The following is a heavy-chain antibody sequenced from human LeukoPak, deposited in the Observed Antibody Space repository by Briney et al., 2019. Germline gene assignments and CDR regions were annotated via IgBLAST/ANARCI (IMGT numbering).Heavy chain of an antibody. D-gene: IGHD2-8*01. CDR2: ISGSGGST. Sequence: PGGSLRLSCAASGFTFSGYAMSWVRQAPGKGLEWVSAISGSGGSTYYADSVKGRFTISRDNSKNTLYLQMNSLRAEDTAVYYCAKALGYCTNGVCYTTGNDAFDIWGQGTMVTVSS. J-gene: IGHJ3*02. CDR1: GFTFSGYA. CDR3: AKALGYCTNGVCYTTGNDAFDI. V-gene: IGHV3-23*01.